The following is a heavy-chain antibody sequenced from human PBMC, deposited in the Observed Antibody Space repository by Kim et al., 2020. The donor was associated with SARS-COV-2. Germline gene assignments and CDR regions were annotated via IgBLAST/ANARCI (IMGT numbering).Heavy chain of an antibody. D-gene: IGHD3-9*01. Sequence: GGSLRLSCAASGFTFSSYSMNWVRQAPGKGLEWVSSISSSSSYIYYADSVKGRFTISRDNAKNSLYLQMNSLRAEDTAVYYCARGVDILTGYYKGGYYFDYWRQGTLVTVSS. CDR2: ISSSSSYI. V-gene: IGHV3-21*01. CDR3: ARGVDILTGYYKGGYYFDY. J-gene: IGHJ4*02. CDR1: GFTFSSYS.